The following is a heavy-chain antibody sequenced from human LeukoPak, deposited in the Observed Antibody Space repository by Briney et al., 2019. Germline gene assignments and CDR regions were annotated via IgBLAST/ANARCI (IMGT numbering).Heavy chain of an antibody. Sequence: GGPLRLSCAASGFTFSSYSMNWVRQAPGKGLEWVSSITSSGSYIYYADSVKGRFTISRDNAKNSLYLQMNSLRDEDTAVYYCASGRNMGITGTTGAFDIWGQGTMVTVSS. CDR1: GFTFSSYS. CDR2: ITSSGSYI. V-gene: IGHV3-21*01. J-gene: IGHJ3*02. CDR3: ASGRNMGITGTTGAFDI. D-gene: IGHD1-7*01.